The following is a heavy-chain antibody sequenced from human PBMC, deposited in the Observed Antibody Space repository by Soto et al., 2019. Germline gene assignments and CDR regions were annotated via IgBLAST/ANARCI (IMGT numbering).Heavy chain of an antibody. Sequence: QLQLQESGPGLVKPSETLSLTCTVSGGSISSSSYYWGWIRQPPGKGLEWIGSIYYSGSTYYNPSLKSRVTISVDTSKNQFSLKLSSVTAADTAVYYCARTWVATSGWFDPWGQGTLVTVSS. CDR1: GGSISSSSYY. V-gene: IGHV4-39*01. D-gene: IGHD5-12*01. CDR3: ARTWVATSGWFDP. J-gene: IGHJ5*02. CDR2: IYYSGST.